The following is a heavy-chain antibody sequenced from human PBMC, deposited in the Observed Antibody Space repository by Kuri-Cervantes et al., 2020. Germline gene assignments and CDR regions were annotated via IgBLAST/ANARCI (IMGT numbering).Heavy chain of an antibody. J-gene: IGHJ3*02. CDR3: ARDGGVVVTATGDAFDI. CDR1: GGSISSYS. V-gene: IGHV4-4*07. CDR2: VFTTGST. D-gene: IGHD2-21*02. Sequence: SETLSLTCTVSGGSISSYSWRWIRQPAGKGLEWIGRVFTTGSTNYNPSLKSRVTISVDTSKNQFSLKLSSVTAADTAVYYCARDGGVVVTATGDAFDIWGQGTMVTVSS.